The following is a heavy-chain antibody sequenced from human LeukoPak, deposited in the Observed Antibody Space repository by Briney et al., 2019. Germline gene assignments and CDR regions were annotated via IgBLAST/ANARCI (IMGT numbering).Heavy chain of an antibody. D-gene: IGHD6-6*01. Sequence: GGSLRLSCAASGFTFSSYWMSWVRQAPGKGLEWVASIKDDGSEEYCVDSVKGRFTISRDNAKNSLYLQMNSLRAEDTAVYYCARGRLSPDPWGQGTLVTVSS. CDR3: ARGRLSPDP. CDR2: IKDDGSEE. J-gene: IGHJ5*02. V-gene: IGHV3-7*01. CDR1: GFTFSSYW.